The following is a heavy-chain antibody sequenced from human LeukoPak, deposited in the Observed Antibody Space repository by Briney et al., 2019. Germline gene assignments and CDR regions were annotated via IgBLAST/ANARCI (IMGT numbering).Heavy chain of an antibody. CDR1: GFAFSDYG. V-gene: IGHV3-30*03. CDR2: ISSDGSNE. D-gene: IGHD3-22*01. CDR3: ACDRDYYDSSGYYNY. Sequence: PGRSLILSCAASGFAFSDYGMHWVRQAQGKGLEWVAVISSDGSNEYYADSVRGRSSISRDNSKNTVYMQLRSLRGEDTAVYYCACDRDYYDSSGYYNYWGQGTLVTVSS. J-gene: IGHJ4*02.